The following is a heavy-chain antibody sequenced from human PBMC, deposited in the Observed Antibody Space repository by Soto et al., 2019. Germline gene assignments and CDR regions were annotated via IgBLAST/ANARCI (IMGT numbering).Heavy chain of an antibody. D-gene: IGHD2-2*01. CDR1: GYTFTSYG. J-gene: IGHJ6*02. CDR2: ISAYNGNT. CDR3: ARAGLGIRTSVGYYYDGMDV. Sequence: QVQLVQSGAEVKKPGASVKVSCKASGYTFTSYGISWVRQAPGQGLEWMGWISAYNGNTNYAQKLQGRVTMTTDTSTSTAYMELRSLRSDDPAVYYCARAGLGIRTSVGYYYDGMDVWGQGTTVTVSS. V-gene: IGHV1-18*01.